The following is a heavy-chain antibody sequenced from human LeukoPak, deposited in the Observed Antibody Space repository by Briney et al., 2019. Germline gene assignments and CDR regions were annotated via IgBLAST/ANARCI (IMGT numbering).Heavy chain of an antibody. CDR1: GGTFSYA. CDR2: NIPIFGTT. J-gene: IGHJ4*02. Sequence: SVKVSCKVSGGTFSYAISWVRQAPGQGLEWMGGNIPIFGTTDYAQNFQGRVTFTTDEPTSTAYMELRSLRSDDTAVYYCASGIVGATGVFDYWGQGTLVTVSS. CDR3: ASGIVGATGVFDY. D-gene: IGHD1-26*01. V-gene: IGHV1-69*05.